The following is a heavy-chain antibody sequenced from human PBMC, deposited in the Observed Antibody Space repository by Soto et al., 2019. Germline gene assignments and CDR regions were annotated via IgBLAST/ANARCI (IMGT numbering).Heavy chain of an antibody. CDR2: IYHSGNT. Sequence: SQTMCVTWTVSGRKSSNVGHFWSCKRKQPGKGLEWIGYIYHSGNTDYSPTLKSRVTISLDTSKNQFSLKLSSVTAADTAVYYCARDFQYYDISTGYVYYFDYWGPGALVSVSS. CDR1: GRKSSNVGHF. V-gene: IGHV4-31*02. D-gene: IGHD3-9*01. CDR3: ARDFQYYDISTGYVYYFDY. J-gene: IGHJ4*02.